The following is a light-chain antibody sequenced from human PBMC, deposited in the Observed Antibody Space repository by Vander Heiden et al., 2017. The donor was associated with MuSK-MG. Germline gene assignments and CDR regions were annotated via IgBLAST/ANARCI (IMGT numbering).Light chain of an antibody. V-gene: IGLV1-44*01. CDR1: SANIVSNT. CDR3: AAWEDSLNGVV. CDR2: SNN. J-gene: IGLJ2*01. Sequence: SVLTQPPSASGTPGQRVTIACSGSSANIVSNTVDWYQQLPGTAPKLLIYSNNQRPSGVPDRCSGSKSGTSAALAISGLHSEDEADYYCAAWEDSLNGVVFGGGTKLTVL.